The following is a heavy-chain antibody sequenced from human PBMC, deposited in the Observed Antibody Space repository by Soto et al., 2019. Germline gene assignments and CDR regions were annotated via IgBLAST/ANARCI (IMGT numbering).Heavy chain of an antibody. CDR1: GFTFSSYG. Sequence: GGSLRLSCAASGFTFSSYGMHWVRQAPGKGLEWVAVIWYDGSNKYYADSVKGRFTISRDNSKNTLYLQMNSLRAEDTAVYYCARDFACSGGSCYSETNFDYWGQGTLVTVSS. CDR3: ARDFACSGGSCYSETNFDY. D-gene: IGHD2-15*01. CDR2: IWYDGSNK. J-gene: IGHJ4*02. V-gene: IGHV3-33*01.